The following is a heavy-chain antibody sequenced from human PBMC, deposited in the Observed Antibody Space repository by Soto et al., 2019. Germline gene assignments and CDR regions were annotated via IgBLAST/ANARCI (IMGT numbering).Heavy chain of an antibody. CDR1: GFTFSSYS. D-gene: IGHD3-22*01. J-gene: IGHJ4*02. Sequence: EVQLVESGGGLVKPGGSLRLSCAASGFTFSSYSMNWVRQAPGKGLEWGSSISSSSSYISYADSVKGRFTISRDNAKNSLYLQMKSLRAADTAGYYWTPDTYYYDSSGYPDFDYWGQGTLVTVS. V-gene: IGHV3-21*01. CDR2: ISSSSSYI. CDR3: TPDTYYYDSSGYPDFDY.